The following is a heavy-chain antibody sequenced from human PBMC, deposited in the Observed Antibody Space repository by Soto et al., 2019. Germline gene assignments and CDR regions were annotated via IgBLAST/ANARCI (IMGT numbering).Heavy chain of an antibody. CDR1: GLTFSDYT. CDR2: RRNKRNSYTT. J-gene: IGHJ4*02. CDR3: AVDIVGTGSY. V-gene: IGHV3-72*01. Sequence: ESGGGLVQPGGSLRLSCAAPGLTFSDYTMDWVRQAPGKGLEWVGRRRNKRNSYTTGDAASVKGRFTILRDDSKGSVYQQMNSLQIEDTAVYYCAVDIVGTGSYWGQGTLVTVSS. D-gene: IGHD5-12*01.